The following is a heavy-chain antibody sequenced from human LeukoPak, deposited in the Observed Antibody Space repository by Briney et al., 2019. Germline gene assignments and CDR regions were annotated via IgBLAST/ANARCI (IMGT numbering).Heavy chain of an antibody. CDR2: INTNAGNP. V-gene: IGHV7-4-1*02. Sequence: GASVKVSCKASGYTFTSYAMNWVRQAPGQGLEWMGWINTNAGNPTYAQGFTGRFVFSLDTSVSTAYLQISSLKAEDTAVYYCASGSSGSYLYFDYWGQGTLVTVSS. J-gene: IGHJ4*02. D-gene: IGHD1-26*01. CDR1: GYTFTSYA. CDR3: ASGSSGSYLYFDY.